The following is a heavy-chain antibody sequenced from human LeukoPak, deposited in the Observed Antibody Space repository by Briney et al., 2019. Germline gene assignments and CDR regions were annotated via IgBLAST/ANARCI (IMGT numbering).Heavy chain of an antibody. CDR2: ISYDGSNK. J-gene: IGHJ3*01. CDR3: GRGDGA. V-gene: IGHV3-30-3*01. Sequence: GGSLRLSCAASGSTFSSYAMHWVRQAPGKGLEWVAVISYDGSNKYYADSVKGRFTISRDNAKNTLYLQMNSLRAEDTALYYCGRGDGAGGQGTMVTVSS. CDR1: GSTFSSYA. D-gene: IGHD3-10*01.